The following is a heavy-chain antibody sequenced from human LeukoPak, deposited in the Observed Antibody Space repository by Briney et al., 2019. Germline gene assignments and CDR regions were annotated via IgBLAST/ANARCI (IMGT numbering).Heavy chain of an antibody. CDR3: ARGAGANVPDY. D-gene: IGHD6-19*01. V-gene: IGHV4-39*07. Sequence: SETLSLTCTVSGGSISSSSYYWGGIGSPPGKGREWIGSIYYSGSTYYNPSLKSRVTISVDTSKNQFSLKLSSVTAADTAVYYCARGAGANVPDYWGQGTLVTVSS. CDR2: IYYSGST. J-gene: IGHJ4*02. CDR1: GGSISSSSYY.